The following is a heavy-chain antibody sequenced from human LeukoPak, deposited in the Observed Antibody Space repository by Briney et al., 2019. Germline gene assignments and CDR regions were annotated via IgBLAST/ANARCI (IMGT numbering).Heavy chain of an antibody. D-gene: IGHD6-13*01. V-gene: IGHV4-34*01. CDR3: ARGGPYSSSWYGARAYFQH. CDR1: GGSINSYY. Sequence: PSETLSLTCTFSGGSINSYYWSWIRQPPGKGLEWIGEINHSGSTNYNPSLKSRVTISVDTSKNQFSLKLSSVTAADTAVYYCARGGPYSSSWYGARAYFQHWGQGTLVTVSS. J-gene: IGHJ1*01. CDR2: INHSGST.